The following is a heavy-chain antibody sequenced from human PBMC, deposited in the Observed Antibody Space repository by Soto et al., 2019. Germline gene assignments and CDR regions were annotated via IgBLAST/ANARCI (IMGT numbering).Heavy chain of an antibody. Sequence: QVQLQESGPGLVKPSGTLSLTCAVSGDSISSMNWWSWVRQPPGKGLEWIGEIHHSGSTNYNPSLMSRVTRSVDKSKNQFSLKLTSVTAADTAVYYCARYDYGSGDDYNIDYWGQGTLVTVSS. V-gene: IGHV4-4*02. CDR2: IHHSGST. CDR1: GDSISSMNW. CDR3: ARYDYGSGDDYNIDY. D-gene: IGHD3-10*01. J-gene: IGHJ4*02.